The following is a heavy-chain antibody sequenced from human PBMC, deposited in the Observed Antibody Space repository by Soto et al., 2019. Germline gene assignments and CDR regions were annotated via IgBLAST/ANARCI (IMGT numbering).Heavy chain of an antibody. Sequence: EVQLVESGGGLVRPGGSLRLSCAASGFTFSYYWMHWVRQAPGKGLVWVSRIHSDGSSTTYADFVKGRFIISRDNARNTVDLQMNSVXVXXXXXXXXXXXXXXXXXXXGQGTVVTVSS. CDR3: XXXXXXXXXX. V-gene: IGHV3-74*01. J-gene: IGHJ3*01. CDR2: IHSDGSST. CDR1: GFTFSYYW.